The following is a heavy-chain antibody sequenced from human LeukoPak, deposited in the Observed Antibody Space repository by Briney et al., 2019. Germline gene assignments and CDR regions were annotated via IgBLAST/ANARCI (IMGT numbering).Heavy chain of an antibody. CDR2: IYSSGST. J-gene: IGHJ6*03. Sequence: SETLSLTCTVSGGSISSNYWSWIRQPAGKGLEWIGRIYSSGSTSYNPSHKSRATVSIDTSRNQFSLSLGSVTAADTAVYYCARDERRSGSRNYYYHMDVWGKGTTVTVSS. D-gene: IGHD3-10*01. CDR1: GGSISSNY. CDR3: ARDERRSGSRNYYYHMDV. V-gene: IGHV4-4*07.